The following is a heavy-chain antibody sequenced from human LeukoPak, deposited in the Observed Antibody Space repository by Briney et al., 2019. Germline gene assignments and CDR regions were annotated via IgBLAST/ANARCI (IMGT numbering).Heavy chain of an antibody. CDR2: IIPIFGTA. CDR1: GGTFSIYA. Sequence: VASVTVSCTASGGTFSIYAISWVRQAPGQGLEWMGGIIPIFGTANYAQKFQGRVTITADESTSTAYMELSSLRSEDTAVYYCARVERDYYDSSGYYYAFDIWGQGTMVTVSS. CDR3: ARVERDYYDSSGYYYAFDI. J-gene: IGHJ3*02. D-gene: IGHD3-22*01. V-gene: IGHV1-69*01.